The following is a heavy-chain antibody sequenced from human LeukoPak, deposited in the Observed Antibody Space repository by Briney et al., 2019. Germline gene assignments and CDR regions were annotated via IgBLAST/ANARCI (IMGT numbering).Heavy chain of an antibody. CDR1: GGSISSYY. Sequence: PSETLSLTCTVSGGSISSYYWSWIRQPPGKGLEWIGYIYYSGSTNYNPSLKSRVTISVDTSKNQFSLKLSSVTAADTAVYYCARVPAQFYFDYWGQGTLVTVSS. D-gene: IGHD5-24*01. CDR3: ARVPAQFYFDY. J-gene: IGHJ4*02. CDR2: IYYSGST. V-gene: IGHV4-59*01.